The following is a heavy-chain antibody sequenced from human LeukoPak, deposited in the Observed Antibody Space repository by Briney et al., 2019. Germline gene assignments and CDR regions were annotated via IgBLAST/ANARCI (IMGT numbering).Heavy chain of an antibody. D-gene: IGHD3-3*02. Sequence: PSETLSPTPTVSGGSISSFSWVWVRQSPREGMEWIGYIYYSGSTHYNPSLKSRVTISVDTSKNQFSLKLSSVTAADTAVYYCARVTFLGPFDYWGQGTLVTVSS. V-gene: IGHV4-59*01. CDR1: GGSISSFS. J-gene: IGHJ4*02. CDR3: ARVTFLGPFDY. CDR2: IYYSGST.